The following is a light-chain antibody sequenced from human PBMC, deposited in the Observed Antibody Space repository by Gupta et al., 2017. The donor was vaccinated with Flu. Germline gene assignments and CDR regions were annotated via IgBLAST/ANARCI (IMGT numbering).Light chain of an antibody. CDR2: EVS. CDR1: GSAIGAYNF. J-gene: IGLJ1*01. Sequence: QSALPQPASVSGSPGPSITIPCTGTGSAIGAYNFVSWYQQHPCKAPKLMIYEVSNRPSGVANRVSGSKSGNTAAMTISGIQAEDEADYYCSSYKKNNRTPWVFGTGTRVAVL. CDR3: SSYKKNNRTPWV. V-gene: IGLV2-14*01.